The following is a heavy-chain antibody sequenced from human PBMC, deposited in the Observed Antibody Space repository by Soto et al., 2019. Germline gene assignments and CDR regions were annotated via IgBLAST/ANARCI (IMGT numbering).Heavy chain of an antibody. Sequence: QVQLVQSGAEVKKPGSSVKVSCKASGGTFSSYTISWVRQAPGQGLEWMGRIIPILGIANYAQKFQGRVTMTADKTTSTAYMELSSLRSEDTAGYYCARWGGRGNYWGQGTLVTVSS. D-gene: IGHD3-16*01. V-gene: IGHV1-69*02. CDR1: GGTFSSYT. CDR3: ARWGGRGNY. CDR2: IIPILGIA. J-gene: IGHJ4*02.